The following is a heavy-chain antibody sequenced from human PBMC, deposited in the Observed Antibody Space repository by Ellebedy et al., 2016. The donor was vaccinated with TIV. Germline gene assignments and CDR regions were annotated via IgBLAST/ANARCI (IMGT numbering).Heavy chain of an antibody. D-gene: IGHD6-6*01. V-gene: IGHV3-53*01. J-gene: IGHJ4*02. CDR2: IYSGGST. Sequence: GGSLRLXXAASGFTVSSNYMSWVRQAPGKGLEWVSVIYSGGSTYYADSVKGRFTISRDNSKNTLYLQMNSLRAEDTAVYYCARTYAYSSSFDYWGQGTLVTVSS. CDR3: ARTYAYSSSFDY. CDR1: GFTVSSNY.